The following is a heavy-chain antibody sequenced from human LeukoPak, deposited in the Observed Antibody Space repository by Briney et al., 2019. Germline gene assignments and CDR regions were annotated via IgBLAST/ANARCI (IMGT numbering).Heavy chain of an antibody. J-gene: IGHJ4*02. D-gene: IGHD3-10*01. Sequence: GGSLRLSCAASGFTFSSYGMHWVRQAPGKGLEWVAVISYDGSNKDYADSVKGRFTISRDNSKNTLFLQMNSLRAEDTAVYYCARGGYYFGSSPFYFDYWGQGTLVTVSS. V-gene: IGHV3-30*19. CDR1: GFTFSSYG. CDR3: ARGGYYFGSSPFYFDY. CDR2: ISYDGSNK.